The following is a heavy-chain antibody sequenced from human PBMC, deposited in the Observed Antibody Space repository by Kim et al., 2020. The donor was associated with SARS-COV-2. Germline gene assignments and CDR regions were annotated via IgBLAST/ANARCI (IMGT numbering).Heavy chain of an antibody. J-gene: IGHJ6*02. CDR3: SRLTATVTNYYYSGMDV. Sequence: SVKVSCKASGGTFNNYAITWVRQAPGQGLEWMGGIIPIFGTAHYAQKFQGRVTITADESTSTAYMELSSLRSEDTAVCYCSRLTATVTNYYYSGMDVWGQGTAVTVSS. V-gene: IGHV1-69*13. CDR2: IIPIFGTA. D-gene: IGHD5-18*01. CDR1: GGTFNNYA.